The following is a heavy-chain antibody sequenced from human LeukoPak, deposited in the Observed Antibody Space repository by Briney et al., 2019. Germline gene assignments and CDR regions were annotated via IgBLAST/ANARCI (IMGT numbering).Heavy chain of an antibody. D-gene: IGHD3-10*01. CDR3: ASGSSSYYYGMDV. CDR2: ISSSSSYI. CDR1: GFTFSSYS. Sequence: GGSLRLSCAASGFTFSSYSMNWVRQAPGKGLEWVSSISSSSSYIYYADSVKGRFTISRDNAKNSLYLQMNSLRAEDTAVYYCASGSSSYYYGMDVWGQGTTVTVSS. J-gene: IGHJ6*02. V-gene: IGHV3-21*01.